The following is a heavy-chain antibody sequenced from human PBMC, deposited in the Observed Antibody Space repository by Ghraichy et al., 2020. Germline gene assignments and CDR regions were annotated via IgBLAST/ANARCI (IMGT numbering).Heavy chain of an antibody. J-gene: IGHJ3*02. CDR2: ISSSSSYI. Sequence: GGSLRLSCAASGFTFSSYSMNWVRQAPGKGLEWVSSISSSSSYIYYADSVKGRFTISRDNAKNSLYLQMNSLRAEDTAVYYCARDNAFRIAVVFDAFDIWGQGTMVTVSS. V-gene: IGHV3-21*01. CDR3: ARDNAFRIAVVFDAFDI. CDR1: GFTFSSYS. D-gene: IGHD6-19*01.